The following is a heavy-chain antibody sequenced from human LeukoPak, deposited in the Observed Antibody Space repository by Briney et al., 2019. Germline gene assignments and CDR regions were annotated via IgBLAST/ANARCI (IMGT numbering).Heavy chain of an antibody. CDR3: ASDYGDGGRYYYGMDV. V-gene: IGHV3-33*01. J-gene: IGHJ6*02. CDR2: IWYDGSNK. D-gene: IGHD4-17*01. CDR1: GFNFYSYG. Sequence: GGSLRLSCAASGFNFYSYGMHWVRQAPGKGLEWVAVIWYDGSNKYYADSVRGRFTISRDNSKNTLYLQMNSLRAEDTAVYYCASDYGDGGRYYYGMDVWGQGTTVTVSS.